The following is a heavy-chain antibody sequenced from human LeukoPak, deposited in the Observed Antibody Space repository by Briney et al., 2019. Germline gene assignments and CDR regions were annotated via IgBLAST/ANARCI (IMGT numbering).Heavy chain of an antibody. J-gene: IGHJ6*02. CDR1: GFTFSRFS. V-gene: IGHV3-21*01. CDR2: ISSSSSDK. CDR3: ARVEGYCSVGSCYGMDV. D-gene: IGHD2-15*01. Sequence: GGSLRLSCAASGFTFSRFSMKWVRQAPGKGLEWVSSISSSSSDKYYADSVKGLFTISRDNAKNSLYLQLNSLRAEDTAMYYCARVEGYCSVGSCYGMDVWGQGTTVTVSS.